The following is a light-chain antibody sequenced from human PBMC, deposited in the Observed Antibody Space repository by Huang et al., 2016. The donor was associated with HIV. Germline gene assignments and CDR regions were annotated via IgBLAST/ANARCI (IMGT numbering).Light chain of an antibody. CDR3: QQNNNWPSIT. CDR2: AAS. CDR1: PMFTS. V-gene: IGKV3-15*01. Sequence: EIVMTQSLVTLSVSPGERATLSCRARPMFTSLAWYQQKPGHAPSLLIYAASTRATGIPAMFSGRGSGTEFNLTITSLQSEDFAVYYCQQNNNWPSITFGQGTRLEIK. J-gene: IGKJ5*01.